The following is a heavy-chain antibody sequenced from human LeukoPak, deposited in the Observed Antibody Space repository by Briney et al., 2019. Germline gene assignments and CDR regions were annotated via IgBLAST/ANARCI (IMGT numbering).Heavy chain of an antibody. CDR1: GFTFSNYG. J-gene: IGHJ4*02. Sequence: GGTLRLSCAASGFTFSNYGMTWVRQAPGKGLEWVSGISGSGGNTYYADSVKGRFTISRDNSKNTLYLQMNSLRAEDTAVYYCARGPSGYHNTGGQGTLVTVSS. CDR2: ISGSGGNT. CDR3: ARGPSGYHNT. D-gene: IGHD5-12*01. V-gene: IGHV3-23*01.